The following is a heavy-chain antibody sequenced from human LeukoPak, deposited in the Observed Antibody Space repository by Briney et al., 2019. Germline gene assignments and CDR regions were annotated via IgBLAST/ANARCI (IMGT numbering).Heavy chain of an antibody. D-gene: IGHD5-18*01. J-gene: IGHJ4*02. CDR3: ARDRGYSCGYGRTFDY. Sequence: SQTLSLTCTVSGGSISSGDYYWSWIRQPPGKGLEWIGYIYESGSTNYDPSLKSRVTISLDTSKNQFSLKVRSVTAADTAVYFCARDRGYSCGYGRTFDYWGQGTLVTVSS. V-gene: IGHV4-30-4*01. CDR1: GGSISSGDYY. CDR2: IYESGST.